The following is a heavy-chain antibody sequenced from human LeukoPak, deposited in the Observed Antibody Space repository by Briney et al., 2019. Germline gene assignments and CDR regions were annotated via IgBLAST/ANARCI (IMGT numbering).Heavy chain of an antibody. Sequence: GGSLRLSCAASGFTFSDYALGWVRQAPGRGLEWVATLSGSGAGTYYSDSVQGRFTISRDNSKNTLYLQMNSLRAEDTAVYYCARGGYCSSTSCYGYYYIDVWGKGTTVTVSS. V-gene: IGHV3-23*01. CDR1: GFTFSDYA. J-gene: IGHJ6*03. CDR3: ARGGYCSSTSCYGYYYIDV. CDR2: LSGSGAGT. D-gene: IGHD2-2*01.